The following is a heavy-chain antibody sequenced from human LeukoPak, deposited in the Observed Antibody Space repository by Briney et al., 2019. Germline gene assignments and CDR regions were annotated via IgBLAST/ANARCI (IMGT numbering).Heavy chain of an antibody. Sequence: GRSLRLSCAASGFTFDDYAMPWVRQAPGKGLEWVSGISWNSGSIGYAASVKGRFTISRDNAKNSLYLQMNSLRAEDTALCYCAKAPRRYSTAISPFPFDPWGQGTLVTVSS. CDR3: AKAPRRYSTAISPFPFDP. CDR2: ISWNSGSI. J-gene: IGHJ5*02. CDR1: GFTFDDYA. V-gene: IGHV3-9*01. D-gene: IGHD5-12*01.